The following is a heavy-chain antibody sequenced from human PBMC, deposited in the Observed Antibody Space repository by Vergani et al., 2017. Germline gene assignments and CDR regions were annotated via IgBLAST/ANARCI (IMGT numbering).Heavy chain of an antibody. Sequence: EVQLVQSGAEVKKPGATMKISCKVSGYTFTDHYMYWVKQAPGKGLEWMGLVDPEDGETIYEEKFKGRVTIAADTSTDTAHLELSSLRSGDTAVYYCATPQAVTTGGMEVWGQGTTVIVSS. V-gene: IGHV1-69-2*01. CDR3: ATPQAVTTGGMEV. CDR1: GYTFTDHY. CDR2: VDPEDGET. J-gene: IGHJ6*02. D-gene: IGHD4-17*01.